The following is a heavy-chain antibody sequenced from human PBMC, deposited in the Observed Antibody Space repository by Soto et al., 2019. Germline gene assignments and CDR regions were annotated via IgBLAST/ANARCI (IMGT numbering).Heavy chain of an antibody. CDR3: ATGRPIVVVVAAIPNFDY. CDR2: LNPNSGNT. J-gene: IGHJ4*02. V-gene: IGHV1-8*01. CDR1: GYTFTSYD. D-gene: IGHD2-15*01. Sequence: ASVKVSCKASGYTFTSYDINWVRQATGQGLEWMGWLNPNSGNTGYAQKFQGRVTMTRDTAIDTAYMELSSLRSEDTAVYYCATGRPIVVVVAAIPNFDYWGQGTLVTVSS.